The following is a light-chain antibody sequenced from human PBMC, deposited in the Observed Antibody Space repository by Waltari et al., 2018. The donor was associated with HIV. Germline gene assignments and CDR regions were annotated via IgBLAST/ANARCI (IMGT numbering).Light chain of an antibody. Sequence: DIQMTQSPSTLSASVGDRVTITCRASQSISSWLAWYQKKPGKAPKLLIYKASSLESGVPSRFSGSGSGTEFTLTISSLQPDDFATYYCQQYNGSPYTFGQGTKLEIK. J-gene: IGKJ2*01. V-gene: IGKV1-5*03. CDR2: KAS. CDR3: QQYNGSPYT. CDR1: QSISSW.